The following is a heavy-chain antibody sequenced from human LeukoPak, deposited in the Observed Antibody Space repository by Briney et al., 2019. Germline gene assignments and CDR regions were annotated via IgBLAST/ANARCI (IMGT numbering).Heavy chain of an antibody. CDR1: GCSFSFYS. CDR3: AKTYWELYNGETFHS. V-gene: IGHV3-21*01. Sequence: PGGSLRLSCAASGCSFSFYSLNWVRQPPGKGLEWVASISSTTSYIYEADSIKGRFSISRDNSKNTVFLQMNSLTAEDTALYYCAKTYWELYNGETFHSWGQGTLVTVSS. J-gene: IGHJ4*02. D-gene: IGHD3-10*01. CDR2: ISSTTSYI.